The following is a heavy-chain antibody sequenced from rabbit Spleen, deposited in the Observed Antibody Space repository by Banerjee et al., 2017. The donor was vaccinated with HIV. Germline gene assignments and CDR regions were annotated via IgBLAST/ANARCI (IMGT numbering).Heavy chain of an antibody. CDR3: ARDLLGAIGWNFYL. V-gene: IGHV1S45*01. CDR2: INAATAKP. Sequence: QEQLVESGGGLVQPEGSLTLTCKASGFSFSDRDVMCWVRQAPGKGLEWIACINAATAKPVYATWAKGRFTISRTSSTTVTLRMTSLTAADRATYFCARDLLGAIGWNFYLWGQGTLVTVS. D-gene: IGHD5-1*01. J-gene: IGHJ4*01. CDR1: GFSFSDRDV.